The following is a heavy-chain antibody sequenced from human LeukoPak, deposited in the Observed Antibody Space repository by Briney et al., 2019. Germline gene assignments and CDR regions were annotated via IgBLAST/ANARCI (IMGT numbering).Heavy chain of an antibody. Sequence: PSETLSLTCTVSGGSISSNYWSWIRQPPGKGLEWIGYISYGGTTNHNPSLKSRVTISVDTSKNQFSLKLSSVTAADTAVYYCARDRGWLQFDYWGQGTLVTVSS. CDR1: GGSISSNY. V-gene: IGHV4-59*01. CDR3: ARDRGWLQFDY. J-gene: IGHJ4*02. CDR2: ISYGGTT. D-gene: IGHD5-24*01.